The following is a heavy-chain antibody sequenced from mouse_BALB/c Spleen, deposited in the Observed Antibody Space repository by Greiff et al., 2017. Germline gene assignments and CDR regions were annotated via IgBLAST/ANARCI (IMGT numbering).Heavy chain of an antibody. Sequence: VQLQQPGAELVKPGASVKLSCKASGYTFTSYYMYWVKQRPGQGLEWIGGINPSNGGTNFNEKFKSKATLTVDKSSSTAYMQLSSLTSEDSAVYYCTRGDYYYGSSYDYWGQGTTLTVSS. CDR3: TRGDYYYGSSYDY. V-gene: IGHV1S81*02. CDR2: INPSNGGT. J-gene: IGHJ2*01. D-gene: IGHD1-1*01. CDR1: GYTFTSYY.